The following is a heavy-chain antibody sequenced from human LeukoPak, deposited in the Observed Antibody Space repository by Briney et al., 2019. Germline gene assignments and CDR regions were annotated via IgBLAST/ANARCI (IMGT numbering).Heavy chain of an antibody. CDR1: GGSFSGYY. J-gene: IGHJ6*03. CDR2: INHSGST. D-gene: IGHD3-22*01. V-gene: IGHV4-34*01. Sequence: SETLSLTCAVYGGSFSGYYWSWIRQPPGKGLEWIGEINHSGSTNYNPSLKSRVTISVDTSKNQFSLKLSSVTAADTAVYYCARHLYYYDSSGYYYGGYYYYYMDVWGKGTTVTISS. CDR3: ARHLYYYDSSGYYYGGYYYYYMDV.